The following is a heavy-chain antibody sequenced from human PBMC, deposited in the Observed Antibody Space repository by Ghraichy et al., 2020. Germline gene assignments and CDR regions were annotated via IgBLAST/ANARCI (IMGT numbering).Heavy chain of an antibody. Sequence: GGSLRLSCAASGFDFDDHAMHWVRLAPGKGLEWVSAISWNSVNKVYADSVKGRFSVSRDNAKSSLYLQMDSLRPEDTALYYCAKEAWVAGTPGLDPWGQGTLVTVSS. V-gene: IGHV3-9*01. J-gene: IGHJ5*02. CDR3: AKEAWVAGTPGLDP. D-gene: IGHD1-7*01. CDR2: ISWNSVNK. CDR1: GFDFDDHA.